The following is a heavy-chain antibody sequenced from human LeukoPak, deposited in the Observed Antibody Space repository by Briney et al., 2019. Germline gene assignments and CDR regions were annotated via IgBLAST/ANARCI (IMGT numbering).Heavy chain of an antibody. Sequence: SETLSLTCTVSGGSISSYYWSWIRQPAGKGLEWIGRIYTSGSTNYNPSLKSRVTMSVDTSKNQFSLKLSSVTAADTAVYYCARDRSGRSPAAIVSWFDPWGQGTLVTVS. CDR3: ARDRSGRSPAAIVSWFDP. D-gene: IGHD2-2*01. J-gene: IGHJ5*02. V-gene: IGHV4-4*07. CDR1: GGSISSYY. CDR2: IYTSGST.